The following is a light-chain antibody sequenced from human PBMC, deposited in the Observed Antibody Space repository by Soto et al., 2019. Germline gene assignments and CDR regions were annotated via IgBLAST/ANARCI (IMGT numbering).Light chain of an antibody. Sequence: EIEMTQSPATLSVSPGERATLSCRASQSVSSNLAWYQQKPGQAPRLLIYGASTRATGIPDRISGSGSGTEFTLTISSLQSEDFAVYYCQQYIDWPETFGQGTKWIS. CDR2: GAS. CDR3: QQYIDWPET. CDR1: QSVSSN. V-gene: IGKV3-15*01. J-gene: IGKJ2*01.